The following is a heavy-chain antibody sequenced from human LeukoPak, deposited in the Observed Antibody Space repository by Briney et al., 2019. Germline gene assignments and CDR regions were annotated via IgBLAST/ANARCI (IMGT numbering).Heavy chain of an antibody. CDR3: ARGGAVVDVYFDY. Sequence: SETLPLTCDVSGYYISTDYYWGWIRQPPGKGLEWIASMYHSGSAYYNPSLKSRVTISVDTSKNQFSLKLNSVTAADTAVYYCARGGAVVDVYFDYWGQGTLVTVSS. CDR2: MYHSGSA. CDR1: GYYISTDYY. J-gene: IGHJ4*02. V-gene: IGHV4-38-2*01. D-gene: IGHD2-15*01.